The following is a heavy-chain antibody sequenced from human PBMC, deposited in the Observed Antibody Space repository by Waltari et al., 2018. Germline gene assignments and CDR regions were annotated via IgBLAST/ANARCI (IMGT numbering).Heavy chain of an antibody. J-gene: IGHJ4*02. CDR3: ARDPPGIAAAGTGG. V-gene: IGHV3-53*01. CDR2: IYSGGGT. D-gene: IGHD6-13*01. Sequence: MCWGRQAPGKGLEWVSLIYSGGGTHYADSVKGRFTISRDNSKNTLFLQMNRLRVEDTAVYYCARDPPGIAAAGTGGWGQGTLVTVSS.